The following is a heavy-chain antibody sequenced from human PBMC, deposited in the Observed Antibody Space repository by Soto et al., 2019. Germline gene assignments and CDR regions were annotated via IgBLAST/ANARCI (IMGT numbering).Heavy chain of an antibody. J-gene: IGHJ6*03. CDR3: ARDSVYYGSGSYYNPSGYYYYMDV. CDR2: ISAYNGNT. D-gene: IGHD3-10*01. V-gene: IGHV1-18*01. CDR1: GYTFTSYG. Sequence: QVQLVQSGAEVKKPGASVKVSCKASGYTFTSYGISWVRQAPGQGLEWMGWISAYNGNTNYAQKLQGRVTMTTDTSTSKAYMELRSLGSDDTAVYYCARDSVYYGSGSYYNPSGYYYYMDVWGKGTTVTVSS.